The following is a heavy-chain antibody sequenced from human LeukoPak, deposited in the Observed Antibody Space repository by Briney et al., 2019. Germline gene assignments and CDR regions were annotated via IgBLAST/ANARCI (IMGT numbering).Heavy chain of an antibody. CDR2: IYYSGST. Sequence: SETLSLTCTVSGGSISSYYWSWIRQPPGKGLEWIGYIYYSGSTNYNPSLKSRVTTSVDTSKNQFSLKLSSVTAADTAVYYCARVATVTTSSPYSSSWYGEGFDYWGQGTLVTVSS. CDR3: ARVATVTTSSPYSSSWYGEGFDY. CDR1: GGSISSYY. D-gene: IGHD6-13*01. J-gene: IGHJ4*02. V-gene: IGHV4-59*01.